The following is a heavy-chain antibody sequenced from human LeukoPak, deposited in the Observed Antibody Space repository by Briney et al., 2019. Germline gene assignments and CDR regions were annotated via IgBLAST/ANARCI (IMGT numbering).Heavy chain of an antibody. CDR2: IYYSGNT. CDR1: GGSISGYY. V-gene: IGHV4-59*01. J-gene: IGHJ2*01. CDR3: ARDRAMVADWYFDL. D-gene: IGHD5-18*01. Sequence: PSETLSLTCSVSGGSISGYYWSWIRQPPGKGLEWIGYIYYSGNTNYNPSLKSRVTISVDRSMTQFSLKVSSVTAADTAVYYCARDRAMVADWYFDLWGRGTLVTVSS.